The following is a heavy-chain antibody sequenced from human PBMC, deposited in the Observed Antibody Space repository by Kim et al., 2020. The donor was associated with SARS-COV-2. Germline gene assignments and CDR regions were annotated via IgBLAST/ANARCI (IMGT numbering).Heavy chain of an antibody. Sequence: GGSLRLSCTASGFDFSAYSMNWIRQAPGKGLEWLAYITQSSSFTSYGQSVQGRFTISRDNAGKSLFLQIHSLRAEDSAVYYCARDYSGEIMLRGKTVSGIFGVDVWGQGTTVIVSS. V-gene: IGHV3-11*05. D-gene: IGHD3-3*01. J-gene: IGHJ6*02. CDR2: ITQSSSFT. CDR1: GFDFSAYS. CDR3: ARDYSGEIMLRGKTVSGIFGVDV.